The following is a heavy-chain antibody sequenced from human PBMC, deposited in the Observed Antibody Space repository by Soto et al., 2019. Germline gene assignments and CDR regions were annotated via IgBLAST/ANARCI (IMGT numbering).Heavy chain of an antibody. CDR1: GGTFSTYT. J-gene: IGHJ4*02. V-gene: IGHV1-69*08. D-gene: IGHD3-10*01. CDR2: IIPLLDVT. CDR3: ARDSGTVGYDDS. Sequence: QVQLVQSGAEVKKPGSSVKVSCKASGGTFSTYTINWVRQAPGQGLEWMGRIIPLLDVTNNAQRFQGRVTITADKSTSTVYMELTSLTSHDTAVYYCARDSGTVGYDDSWGQVTLVTVSS.